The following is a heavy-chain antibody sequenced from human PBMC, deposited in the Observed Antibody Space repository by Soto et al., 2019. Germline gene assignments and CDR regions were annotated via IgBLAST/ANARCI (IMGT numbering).Heavy chain of an antibody. V-gene: IGHV2-5*01. CDR2: FYWNDDK. CDR3: AHRPTSTDDFDFDY. Sequence: QITLTESGPTLVTPTQTLTLTCSFSGFSLTTSGLAVGWFRQPPGKAPEWLALFYWNDDKRYSPSLRSRLTVTGDSSKNQVVLTLANVDPVDSGTYYCAHRPTSTDDFDFDYWGQGTLVTVSS. CDR1: GFSLTTSGLA. J-gene: IGHJ4*02. D-gene: IGHD2-21*02.